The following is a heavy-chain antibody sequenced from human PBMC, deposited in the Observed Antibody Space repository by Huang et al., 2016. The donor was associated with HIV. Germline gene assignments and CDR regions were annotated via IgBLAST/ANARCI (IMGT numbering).Heavy chain of an antibody. CDR1: EYTLTELS. CDR2: FDPEIGET. D-gene: IGHD3-9*01. Sequence: QVQLVQSRAEVKKPGASVKVSCKVSEYTLTELSIPWVRQPPGKGLEWMGGFDPEIGETIYARKCQGRVTMTEDTSTETAFMELSGLRPEDTAVYYCATGFDVFFDFWGQGTLVTVSS. V-gene: IGHV1-24*01. J-gene: IGHJ4*02. CDR3: ATGFDVFFDF.